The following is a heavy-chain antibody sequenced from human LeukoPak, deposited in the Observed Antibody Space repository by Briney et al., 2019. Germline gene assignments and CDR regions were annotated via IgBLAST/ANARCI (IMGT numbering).Heavy chain of an antibody. CDR3: AREDSRGGSFDY. J-gene: IGHJ4*02. Sequence: KASETLTLTCTVSGXSISFYFWSWIRQPAGKGLEWIGRFYATGSNDYNPSLKSRVTMSLDTSKNKFSLKLSSVTAADTAVYYCAREDSRGGSFDYWGQGTLVTVSS. CDR1: GXSISFYF. V-gene: IGHV4-4*07. CDR2: FYATGSN. D-gene: IGHD1-26*01.